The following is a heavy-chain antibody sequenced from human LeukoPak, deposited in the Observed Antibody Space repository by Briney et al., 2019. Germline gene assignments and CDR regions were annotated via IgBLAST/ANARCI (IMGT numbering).Heavy chain of an antibody. CDR3: ARGRSEYDSSKLGSTSSIYVFYYFDY. CDR2: ISSSSSYI. J-gene: IGHJ4*02. V-gene: IGHV3-21*01. CDR1: GFTFSSYS. D-gene: IGHD3-22*01. Sequence: GGSLRLSCAASGFTFSSYSMNWVRQAPGKGLEWVSSISSSSSYIYYADSVKGRFTISRPNANTSLYLQMTSLRAEDTAVYYCARGRSEYDSSKLGSTSSIYVFYYFDYWGQGTLVTVSS.